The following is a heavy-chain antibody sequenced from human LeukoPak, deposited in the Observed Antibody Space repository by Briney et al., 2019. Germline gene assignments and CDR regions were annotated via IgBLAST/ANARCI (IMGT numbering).Heavy chain of an antibody. CDR2: IRRKAYGGTT. D-gene: IGHD3-16*01. CDR1: GFTFCDYA. J-gene: IGHJ6*03. CDR3: TRRLITGRHGDYYYMDV. V-gene: IGHV3-49*04. Sequence: PGGSLTLSCTASGFTFCDYAMSWVRQAPGKGLEWVGFIRRKAYGGTTEYAASVRGRFPISRDDYKRIAHLQTDSSKTDYTAVYYCTRRLITGRHGDYYYMDVWGKATTVTVSS.